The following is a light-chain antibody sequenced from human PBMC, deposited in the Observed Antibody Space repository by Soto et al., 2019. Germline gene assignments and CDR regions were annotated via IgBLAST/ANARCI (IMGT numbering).Light chain of an antibody. Sequence: DIQMTQSPSTLSASVGDRVTISCRASQSISNWLAWYQQKPGKAPKLLIYDASSLESGVPSRFGGSGSGTEFTLTISSLQPDDFATYYCQQYNSYSTFGQGTKVDIK. V-gene: IGKV1-5*01. CDR2: DAS. CDR3: QQYNSYST. J-gene: IGKJ1*01. CDR1: QSISNW.